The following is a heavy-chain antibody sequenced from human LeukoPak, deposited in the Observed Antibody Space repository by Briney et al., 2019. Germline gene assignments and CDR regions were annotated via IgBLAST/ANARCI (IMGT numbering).Heavy chain of an antibody. CDR2: ISGSGGST. CDR3: AKGDIVVVVAARD. J-gene: IGHJ4*02. CDR1: GFTFSSYA. D-gene: IGHD2-15*01. Sequence: GGSLRLSCAASGFTFSSYAMSWVRQAPGKGLEWVSAISGSGGSTYYADSVKGRFPISRDNSKNTLYLQMNSLRAEDTAVYYCAKGDIVVVVAARDWGQGTLVTVSS. V-gene: IGHV3-23*01.